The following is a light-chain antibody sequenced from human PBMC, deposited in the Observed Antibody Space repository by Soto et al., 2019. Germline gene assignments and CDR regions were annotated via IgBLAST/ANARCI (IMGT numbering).Light chain of an antibody. CDR2: EVS. CDR3: SSYTSSSTLYV. J-gene: IGLJ1*01. Sequence: QSALTQPASVSGSPGQSITISCTGTSSDVAGCNYVSWYQQHPGKAPKLMIFEVSSRPSGVSYRFFGFKSGNTASLTISGLQAEEEADYYCSSYTSSSTLYVFGSGTKLPVL. V-gene: IGLV2-14*01. CDR1: SSDVAGCNY.